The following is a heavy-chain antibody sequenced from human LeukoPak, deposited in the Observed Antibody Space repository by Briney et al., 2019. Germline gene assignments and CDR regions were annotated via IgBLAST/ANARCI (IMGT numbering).Heavy chain of an antibody. CDR1: GLTFSTSG. CDR2: IGPTGSDR. V-gene: IGHV3-21*06. Sequence: KPGGSLRLSCTASGLTFSTSGFNWVRQAPGEGLEWDASIGPTGSDRYHADSIKGRFTISRDNANNFLYLQMNSLRAEDTAVYYCATETNGRHYDYWGQGTLLTVSS. CDR3: ATETNGRHYDY. D-gene: IGHD1-14*01. J-gene: IGHJ4*02.